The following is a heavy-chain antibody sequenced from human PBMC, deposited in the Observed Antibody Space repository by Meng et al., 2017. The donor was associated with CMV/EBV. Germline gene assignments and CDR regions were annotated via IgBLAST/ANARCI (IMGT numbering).Heavy chain of an antibody. Sequence: SVKVSCKASGYTFTSYDISWVRQAPGQGLEWMGGIIPIFGTANYAQKFQGRVTITTDESTSTAYMELSSLRSEDTAVYYCARDATPTLFFGVVTPSHFDYWGQGTLVTVSS. V-gene: IGHV1-69*05. CDR3: ARDATPTLFFGVVTPSHFDY. D-gene: IGHD3-3*01. J-gene: IGHJ4*02. CDR2: IIPIFGTA. CDR1: GYTFTSYD.